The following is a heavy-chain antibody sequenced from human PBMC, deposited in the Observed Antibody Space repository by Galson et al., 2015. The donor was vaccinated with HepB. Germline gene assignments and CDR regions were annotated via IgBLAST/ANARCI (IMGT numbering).Heavy chain of an antibody. Sequence: SLRLSCAASGFTFSDYYMSWIRQAPGKGLEWVSYISSSSSYTNYADSVKGRFTISRDNAKNSLYLQMNSLRAEDTAVYYCAKGGPRRYCSGGSCSGNAFDIWGQGTMVTVSS. V-gene: IGHV3-11*06. CDR2: ISSSSSYT. J-gene: IGHJ3*02. D-gene: IGHD2-15*01. CDR3: AKGGPRRYCSGGSCSGNAFDI. CDR1: GFTFSDYY.